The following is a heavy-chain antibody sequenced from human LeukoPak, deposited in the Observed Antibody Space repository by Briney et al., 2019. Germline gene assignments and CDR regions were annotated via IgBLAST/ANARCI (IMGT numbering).Heavy chain of an antibody. CDR1: GFTFSNYA. V-gene: IGHV3-64*01. D-gene: IGHD3-10*01. CDR2: ISNNGDRP. J-gene: IGHJ4*02. Sequence: PGGSLRLTCAASGFTFSNYAMHWVRQAPGKGLESVSAISNNGDRPYYTNSVKGRFTISRDNSKNTLYLQMGSLRAEDMAVYFCARDACRWFEESTPFDYWGQGTLVTVSS. CDR3: ARDACRWFEESTPFDY.